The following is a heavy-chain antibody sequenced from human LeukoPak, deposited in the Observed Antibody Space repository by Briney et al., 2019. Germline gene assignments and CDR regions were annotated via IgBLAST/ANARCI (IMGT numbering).Heavy chain of an antibody. J-gene: IGHJ5*02. V-gene: IGHV1-2*06. CDR2: INPNSGGT. CDR3: ARGVLGYYGSGRA. D-gene: IGHD3-10*01. CDR1: GYTFTGYY. Sequence: ASVKVSCKASGYTFTGYYMHWLRQAPGQGLEWMGRINPNSGGTNYAQKFQGRVTMTRDTSISTAYMELSRLRSDDTAVYYCARGVLGYYGSGRAWGQGTLVTVSS.